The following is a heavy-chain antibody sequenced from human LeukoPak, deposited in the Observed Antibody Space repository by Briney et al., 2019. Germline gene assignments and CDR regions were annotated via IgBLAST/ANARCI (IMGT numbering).Heavy chain of an antibody. CDR2: TYYRSKWSN. J-gene: IGHJ4*02. CDR3: ARDAYDSSGYSFDY. CDR1: GDSVSSNSAA. Sequence: SHTLALTCAISGDSVSSNSAAWNWISQSPSKCLEWLGRTYYRSKWSNDYAVSVKSRITNNPDTSKNQFSLQLNSVTPEDTAVYYCARDAYDSSGYSFDYWGQGTLVTVSS. D-gene: IGHD3-22*01. V-gene: IGHV6-1*01.